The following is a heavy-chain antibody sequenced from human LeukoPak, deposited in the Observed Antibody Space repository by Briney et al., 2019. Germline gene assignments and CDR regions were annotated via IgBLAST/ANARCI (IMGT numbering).Heavy chain of an antibody. CDR2: IYPGDSDT. CDR3: ARSDYGDSLTCFDS. V-gene: IGHV5-51*01. CDR1: GYSITNYW. J-gene: IGHJ4*02. D-gene: IGHD4-17*01. Sequence: GESLKTSCKGSGYSITNYWIGWVRPMPGKGLELMGIIYPGDSDTRYSPSFQGQVTISADKSISTAYLPWSSLKASDTAMYYCARSDYGDSLTCFDSWGQGTLVTVSS.